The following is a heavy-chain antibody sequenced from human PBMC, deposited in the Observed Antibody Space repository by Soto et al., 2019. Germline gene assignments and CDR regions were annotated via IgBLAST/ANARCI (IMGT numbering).Heavy chain of an antibody. CDR3: ARNVGDDFWSGYLGGNWFDP. J-gene: IGHJ5*02. V-gene: IGHV4-59*01. Sequence: SETLSLTCTVSGGSISSYYWSWIRQPPGKGLEWIGYIYYSGSTNYNPSLKSRVTISVDTSKNQFSLKLSSVTAADTAVYYCARNVGDDFWSGYLGGNWFDPWGQGTLVTVSS. CDR1: GGSISSYY. CDR2: IYYSGST. D-gene: IGHD3-3*01.